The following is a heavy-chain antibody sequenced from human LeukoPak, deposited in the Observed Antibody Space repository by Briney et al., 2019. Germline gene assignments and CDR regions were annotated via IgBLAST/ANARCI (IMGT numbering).Heavy chain of an antibody. D-gene: IGHD3-22*01. J-gene: IGHJ4*02. CDR3: ARGLGDSSGYYFGY. Sequence: PSETLSLTCTVSGGSISSGGYYWRWIRQHPGTGLEWIGYIYYSGSAYYNPSLKSRVTISVDTSKNQFSLKLSSVTAADTAVYYCARGLGDSSGYYFGYWGQGTLVTVSS. CDR1: GGSISSGGYY. V-gene: IGHV4-31*03. CDR2: IYYSGSA.